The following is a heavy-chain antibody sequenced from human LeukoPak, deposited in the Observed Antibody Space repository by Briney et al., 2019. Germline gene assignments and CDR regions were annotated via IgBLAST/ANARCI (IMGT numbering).Heavy chain of an antibody. CDR1: GGSFSGYY. V-gene: IGHV4-34*01. Sequence: SETLSLTCAVYGGSFSGYYWSWIRQPPGKGLEWIGEINHSGSTNYNPSLKSRVTISVDTSKNQFSLKLSSVTAADTAVYYCARSRISRLDYWGQGTLDTVSS. CDR3: ARSRISRLDY. J-gene: IGHJ4*02. CDR2: INHSGST. D-gene: IGHD2/OR15-2a*01.